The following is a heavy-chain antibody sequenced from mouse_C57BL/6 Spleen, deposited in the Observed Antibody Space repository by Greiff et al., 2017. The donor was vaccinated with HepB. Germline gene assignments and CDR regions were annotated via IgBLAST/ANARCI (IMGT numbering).Heavy chain of an antibody. D-gene: IGHD1-1*01. CDR3: TTEGGITTVPADYAMDY. J-gene: IGHJ4*01. Sequence: VQLQQSGAELVRPGASVKLSCTASGFNIKDDYMHWVKQRPEQGLEWIGWIDPENGDTEYASKFQGKATITADTSSNTAYLQLSSLTSEDTAVYYCTTEGGITTVPADYAMDYWGQGTSVTVSS. CDR1: GFNIKDDY. CDR2: IDPENGDT. V-gene: IGHV14-4*01.